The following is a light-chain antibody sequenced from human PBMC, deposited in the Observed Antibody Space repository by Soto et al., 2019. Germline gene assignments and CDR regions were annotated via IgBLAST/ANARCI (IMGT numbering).Light chain of an antibody. CDR3: ETWDSNTRV. V-gene: IGLV4-60*02. Sequence: QPVLTQSSSASASLGSSVKLTCTLSSGHSSYIIAWHHQQPGKAPRYLMKLEGSGSYNKGSGVPDRFSGSSSGADRYLTISNLQFEDEANYYCETWDSNTRVFRGGTKLTVL. J-gene: IGLJ2*01. CDR1: SGHSSYI. CDR2: LEGSGSY.